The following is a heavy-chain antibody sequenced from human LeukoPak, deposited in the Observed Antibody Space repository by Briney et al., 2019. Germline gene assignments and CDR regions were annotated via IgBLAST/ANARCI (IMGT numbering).Heavy chain of an antibody. CDR2: INHSGST. CDR1: GGSFSGYY. V-gene: IGHV4-34*01. D-gene: IGHD3-22*01. Sequence: ETLSLTCAVYGGSFSGYYWSWLRQPPGKGLEWIGEINHSGSTNYNPSLKSRVTISVDTSKNQFSLKLSSVTAADTAVYYCARTRGYYDSKKLFDYWGQGTLVTVSS. CDR3: ARTRGYYDSKKLFDY. J-gene: IGHJ4*02.